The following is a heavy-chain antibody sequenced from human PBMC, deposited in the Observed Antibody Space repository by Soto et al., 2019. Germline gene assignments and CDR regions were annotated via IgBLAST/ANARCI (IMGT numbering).Heavy chain of an antibody. CDR3: ARDRSSSSWAYYFDY. D-gene: IGHD6-13*01. Sequence: PSETLSLTCTVSGGSISRGGYYWSWIRQHPGKGLEWIGYIYYSGSTYYNPSLKSRVTISVDTSKNQFSLKLSSVTAADTAVYYCARDRSSSSWAYYFDYWGQGTLVTVSS. CDR1: GGSISRGGYY. J-gene: IGHJ4*02. V-gene: IGHV4-31*03. CDR2: IYYSGST.